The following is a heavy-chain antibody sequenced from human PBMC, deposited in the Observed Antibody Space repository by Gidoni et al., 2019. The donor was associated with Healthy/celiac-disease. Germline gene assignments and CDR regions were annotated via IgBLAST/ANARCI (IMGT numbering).Heavy chain of an antibody. Sequence: QVQLVESGGGVVQPGRSLRLSCAASGFTFSSYGMHWVRQAPGKGLEWVAVIWYDGSNKYYADSVKGRFTISRDNSKNTLYLQMNSLRAEDTAVYYCARASDYYDSSGYFDYWGQGTLVTVSS. CDR2: IWYDGSNK. J-gene: IGHJ4*02. CDR1: GFTFSSYG. V-gene: IGHV3-33*01. D-gene: IGHD3-22*01. CDR3: ARASDYYDSSGYFDY.